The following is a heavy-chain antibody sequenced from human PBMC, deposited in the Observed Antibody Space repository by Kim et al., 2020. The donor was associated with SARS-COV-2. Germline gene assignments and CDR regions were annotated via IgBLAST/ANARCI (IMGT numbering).Heavy chain of an antibody. J-gene: IGHJ4*02. CDR3: ARSSGYYALDS. Sequence: SETLSLTCAVYSGSFSGNWWSWVRQPPGKGLQWIGEIDYSGSTKHSPSLKSRVTITIDTSKKQFSLKLNSVIAADTAVYYCARSSGYYALDSWGQGTLVTVSS. D-gene: IGHD3-9*01. CDR1: SGSFSGNW. CDR2: IDYSGST. V-gene: IGHV4-34*01.